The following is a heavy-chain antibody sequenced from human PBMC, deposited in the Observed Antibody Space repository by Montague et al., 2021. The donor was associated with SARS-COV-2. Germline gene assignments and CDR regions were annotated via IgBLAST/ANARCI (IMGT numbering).Heavy chain of an antibody. CDR3: ASHYYDSSGYYSPWYFDL. CDR1: GGSISSSSYY. J-gene: IGHJ2*01. Sequence: SETLSLTCTVSGGSISSSSYYWGWNRQPPGKGLEWIGSIYYSRSNYYNPSIKSRVTISVYKYENQLSLKLISVAAAATDVYYCASHYYDSSGYYSPWYFDLWGRGTLVTVSS. V-gene: IGHV4-39*01. CDR2: IYYSRSN. D-gene: IGHD3-22*01.